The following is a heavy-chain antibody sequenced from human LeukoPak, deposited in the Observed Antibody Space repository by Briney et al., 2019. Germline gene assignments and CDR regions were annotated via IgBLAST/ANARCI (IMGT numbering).Heavy chain of an antibody. CDR3: ARLSVTGSGSYVGGFDP. CDR2: IYYSGST. J-gene: IGHJ5*02. Sequence: SETLSLTCTVSGGSISSYYWSWIRQPPGKGLEWIGYIYYSGSTNYNPSLKSRVTISVDTSKNQFSLKLSSVTAADTAVYYCARLSVTGSGSYVGGFDPWGQGTLVTVSS. D-gene: IGHD3-10*01. V-gene: IGHV4-59*01. CDR1: GGSISSYY.